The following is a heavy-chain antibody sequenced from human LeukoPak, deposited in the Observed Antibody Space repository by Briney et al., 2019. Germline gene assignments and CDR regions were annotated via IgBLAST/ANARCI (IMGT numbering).Heavy chain of an antibody. J-gene: IGHJ4*02. CDR1: GFTFSSYV. V-gene: IGHV3-23*01. Sequence: GGSLRLSCAASGFTFSSYVMSWVRQAPGKGLEWVSSISGSGGSTYHADSVKGRSTISRDNSKNTLYLQMNSLRAEDTAVYYCAKGLSGGSSRYWGQGTLVTVSS. D-gene: IGHD2-15*01. CDR3: AKGLSGGSSRY. CDR2: ISGSGGST.